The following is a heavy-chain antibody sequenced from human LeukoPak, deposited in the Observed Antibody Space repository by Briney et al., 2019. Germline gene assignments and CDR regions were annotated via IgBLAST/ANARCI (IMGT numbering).Heavy chain of an antibody. CDR3: ARGTYSGNLYYLDS. CDR2: IYYTGIT. CDR1: GDSIRTNF. D-gene: IGHD1-26*01. J-gene: IGHJ4*02. Sequence: SETLSLTCTVSGDSIRTNFWTWIRQPPGKGLEWIGYIYYTGITNYNPSLKSRVTISIDTSKNQFSLRLTSVTAADTAVYFCARGTYSGNLYYLDSWGQGILVTVSS. V-gene: IGHV4-59*01.